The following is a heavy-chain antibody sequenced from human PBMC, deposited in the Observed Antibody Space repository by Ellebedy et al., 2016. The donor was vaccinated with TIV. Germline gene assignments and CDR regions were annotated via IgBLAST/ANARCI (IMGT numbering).Heavy chain of an antibody. D-gene: IGHD6-25*01. CDR2: VFHTGST. Sequence: SETLSLTCTVSGGSIYSYYWNWIRQPPGKGLEWIGYVFHTGSTNYNPSLESRVSISVDTSKNQFSLKLRSVIAADTAVYYCARETWENNSRGLSRYFDYWGQGTLVAVSS. CDR3: ARETWENNSRGLSRYFDY. J-gene: IGHJ4*02. V-gene: IGHV4-59*01. CDR1: GGSIYSYY.